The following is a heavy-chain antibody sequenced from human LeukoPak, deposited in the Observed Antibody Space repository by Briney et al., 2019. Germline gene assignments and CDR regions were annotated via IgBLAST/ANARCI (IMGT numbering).Heavy chain of an antibody. CDR1: GFTFSSYG. Sequence: GGSLRLSCAASGFTFSSYGMHWVRQAPGKGLEWVAVIWYDGSNKYYADSVKGRFTISRDNSKNTLYLQMNSLRAEDTAVYYCARLDSSGYYGSAFDIWGQGTMVTVSS. CDR2: IWYDGSNK. V-gene: IGHV3-33*01. J-gene: IGHJ3*02. D-gene: IGHD3-22*01. CDR3: ARLDSSGYYGSAFDI.